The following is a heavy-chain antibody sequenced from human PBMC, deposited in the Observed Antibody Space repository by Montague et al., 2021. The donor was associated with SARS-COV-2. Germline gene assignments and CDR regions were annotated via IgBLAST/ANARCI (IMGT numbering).Heavy chain of an antibody. CDR2: IYTSGST. Sequence: SETLPLTCTVSGGSISSYYWSWIRQPAGKGLEWIGLIYTSGSTNYNPSLKSRVTMSLDTSKNQFSLKLRSVTAADTAVYYCARGSFGMGAFDIWGQGTMVTVSS. V-gene: IGHV4-4*07. J-gene: IGHJ3*02. CDR1: GGSISSYY. D-gene: IGHD1-14*01. CDR3: ARGSFGMGAFDI.